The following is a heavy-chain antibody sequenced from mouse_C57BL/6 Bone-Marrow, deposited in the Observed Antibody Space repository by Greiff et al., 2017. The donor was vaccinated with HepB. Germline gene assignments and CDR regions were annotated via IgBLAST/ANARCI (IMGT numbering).Heavy chain of an antibody. J-gene: IGHJ2*01. Sequence: ESGPGLVKPSQSLSLTCSVTGYSITSGYYWNWIRQLPGNKLEWMGYISYDGSNNYNPSLKNRISITRDTSKNQFFLKLNSVTTEDTATYYCARGNYGKDYWGRGTTLTVSS. CDR2: ISYDGSN. CDR1: GYSITSGYY. CDR3: ARGNYGKDY. D-gene: IGHD1-1*01. V-gene: IGHV3-6*01.